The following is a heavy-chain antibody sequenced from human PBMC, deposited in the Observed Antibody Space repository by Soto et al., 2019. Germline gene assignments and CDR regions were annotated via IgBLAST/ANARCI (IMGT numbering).Heavy chain of an antibody. D-gene: IGHD1-26*01. CDR3: ARGSLVGATSFDY. CDR2: IYYSGTT. Sequence: SATLSLTCTVSGGSVSSGSYYWSWIRQPPGKGLEWIGYIYYSGTTNYNPSLKGRVTISVDTSKNQFSLKLSSVTAADTAVYYCARGSLVGATSFDYWGQGTLVTVSS. CDR1: GGSVSSGSYY. J-gene: IGHJ4*02. V-gene: IGHV4-61*01.